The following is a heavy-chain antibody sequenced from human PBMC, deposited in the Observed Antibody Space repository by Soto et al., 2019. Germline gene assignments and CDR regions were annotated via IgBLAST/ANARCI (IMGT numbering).Heavy chain of an antibody. Sequence: GESLKISCKGSGYSFTSCWIGWVRQMPGKGLEWMGIIYPGDSDTRYSPSFQGQVTISADKSISTAYLQWSSLKASDTAMYYCARHPDIVVVPAAIWFDPWGQGTLVTVSS. D-gene: IGHD2-2*01. V-gene: IGHV5-51*01. CDR2: IYPGDSDT. J-gene: IGHJ5*02. CDR1: GYSFTSCW. CDR3: ARHPDIVVVPAAIWFDP.